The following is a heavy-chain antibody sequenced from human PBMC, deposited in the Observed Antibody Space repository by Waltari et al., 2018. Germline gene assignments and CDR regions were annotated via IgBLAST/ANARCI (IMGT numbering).Heavy chain of an antibody. D-gene: IGHD3-10*01. CDR3: ATTEMVRGVIGPRPYDY. CDR2: MNPNSGNT. CDR1: GYTFTSYD. J-gene: IGHJ4*02. V-gene: IGHV1-8*01. Sequence: QVRLVQSGAEVKKPGASVKVSCKASGYTFTSYDINWVRQATGQGLEWMGWMNPNSGNTGYAQKFQGRVTMTRNTSISTAYMELSSLRSEDTAVYYCATTEMVRGVIGPRPYDYWGQGTLVTVSS.